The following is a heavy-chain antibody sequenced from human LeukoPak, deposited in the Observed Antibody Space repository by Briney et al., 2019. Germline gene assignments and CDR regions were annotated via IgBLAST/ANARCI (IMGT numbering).Heavy chain of an antibody. CDR1: GYTFTGYY. CDR3: ARPPRDLVSAAPFPY. Sequence: ASVTVSCKASGYTFTGYYIHWVRQAPGEGLEWVGWIFPHSGDTYYAQKFHGRVAMTTDTSINTAYMELSSLKSDDTGVYFCARPPRDLVSAAPFPYWGQGTLVTVSS. J-gene: IGHJ1*01. V-gene: IGHV1-2*02. D-gene: IGHD5/OR15-5a*01. CDR2: IFPHSGDT.